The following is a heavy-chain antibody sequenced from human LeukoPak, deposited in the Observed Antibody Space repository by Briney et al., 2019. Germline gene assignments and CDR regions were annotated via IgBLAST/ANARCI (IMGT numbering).Heavy chain of an antibody. V-gene: IGHV3-33*01. J-gene: IGHJ3*02. D-gene: IGHD3-22*01. CDR1: GFTFSSYG. CDR3: ARVKNYCDSSGDDAFDI. CDR2: IWYDGSNK. Sequence: GRSLRLSCAASGFTFSSYGMHWVRQAPGKGLEWVAVIWYDGSNKYYADSVKGRFTITRDNSKNTLYLQMNSLRAEDAAVYYCARVKNYCDSSGDDAFDIWGQGTVVTVSS.